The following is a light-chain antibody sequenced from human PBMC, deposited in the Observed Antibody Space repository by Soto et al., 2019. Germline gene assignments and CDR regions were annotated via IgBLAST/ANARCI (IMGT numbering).Light chain of an antibody. CDR3: NSYTSSSTWV. Sequence: QSVLTQPTSVSGSPGQSITISCTGTSSDVGGYKYVSWYQQHPGKAPKLMIYAVSNRPSGVSNRFSGSKSGNTASLTISGLQAEDEADYYCNSYTSSSTWVFGGGTKVTVL. V-gene: IGLV2-14*01. CDR1: SSDVGGYKY. CDR2: AVS. J-gene: IGLJ3*02.